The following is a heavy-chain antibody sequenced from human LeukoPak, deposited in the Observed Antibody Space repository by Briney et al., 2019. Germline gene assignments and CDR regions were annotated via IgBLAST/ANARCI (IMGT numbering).Heavy chain of an antibody. CDR3: AHFRGGAFDF. CDR1: GGSISSSSFY. Sequence: SETLSLTCTVYGGSISSSSFYWGWIRQPPGKGLEWIGSIYYSGSTYYNPSLKSRVTISVDTSKNEFSLRLSSVTAADTAVYYCAHFRGGAFDFWGRGTMVTVSS. CDR2: IYYSGST. D-gene: IGHD3-16*01. J-gene: IGHJ3*01. V-gene: IGHV4-39*01.